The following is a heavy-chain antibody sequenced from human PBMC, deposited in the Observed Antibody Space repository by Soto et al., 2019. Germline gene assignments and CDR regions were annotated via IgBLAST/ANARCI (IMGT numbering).Heavy chain of an antibody. CDR2: IIPIFGTA. J-gene: IGHJ4*02. CDR1: GGTFSSYA. D-gene: IGHD4-17*01. CDR3: ARLDTVTTEAPFDY. Sequence: QVQLVQSGAEVKKPGSSVKVSCKASGGTFSSYAISWVRQAPGQGLEWMGGIIPIFGTANYAQKFQGRVTITADESTSTDYMELSSLRSEDTAVYYCARLDTVTTEAPFDYWGQGTLVTVSS. V-gene: IGHV1-69*12.